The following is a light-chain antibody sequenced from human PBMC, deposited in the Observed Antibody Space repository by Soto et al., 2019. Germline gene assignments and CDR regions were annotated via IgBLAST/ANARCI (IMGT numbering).Light chain of an antibody. Sequence: QAVVTQPPSVSGAPGQRVTISCTGSGSNIGSNYDVHWYQQIPGTAPRLVIYGNSNRPSGVADRFSGSKSGSSGSLAITGLPAEDEAYYYCQSYDRSLTGVVFGGGTQLTVL. CDR3: QSYDRSLTGVV. J-gene: IGLJ2*01. CDR1: GSNIGSNYD. CDR2: GNS. V-gene: IGLV1-40*01.